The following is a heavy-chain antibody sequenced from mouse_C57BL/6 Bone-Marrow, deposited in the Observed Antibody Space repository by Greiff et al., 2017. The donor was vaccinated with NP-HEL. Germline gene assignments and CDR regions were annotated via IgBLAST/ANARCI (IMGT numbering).Heavy chain of an antibody. CDR3: AREGIYDGYYGY. D-gene: IGHD2-3*01. CDR2: IYPGDGDT. CDR1: GYAFSSYW. Sequence: QVHVKQSGAELVKPGASVKISCKASGYAFSSYWMNWVKQRPGTGLEWIGQIYPGDGDTNYNGKFKGKATLTADTSSSTAYMQRSSLTSEDSAVYFCAREGIYDGYYGYWGQGTTLTVSS. J-gene: IGHJ2*01. V-gene: IGHV1-80*01.